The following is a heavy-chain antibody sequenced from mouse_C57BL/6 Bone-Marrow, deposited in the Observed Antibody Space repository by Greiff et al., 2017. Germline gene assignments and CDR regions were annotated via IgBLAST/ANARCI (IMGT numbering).Heavy chain of an antibody. V-gene: IGHV5-6*01. D-gene: IGHD3-1*01. CDR3: ARHRGYYFDY. J-gene: IGHJ2*01. CDR2: ISSGGSYT. CDR1: GFTFSSYG. Sequence: EVMLVESGGDLVKPGGSLKLSCAASGFTFSSYGMSWVRQTPDKRLEWVATISSGGSYTYYPDSVKGRFTISRDNAKNTLYLQMSSLKSEDTAMYYCARHRGYYFDYWGQGTTLTVSS.